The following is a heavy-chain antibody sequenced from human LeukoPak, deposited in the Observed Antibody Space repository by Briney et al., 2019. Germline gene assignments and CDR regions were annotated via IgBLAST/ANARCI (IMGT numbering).Heavy chain of an antibody. CDR2: IYYSGST. J-gene: IGHJ6*03. CDR3: ARHAVSYDFWSGYLQYYYYYMDV. Sequence: SETLSLTCTVSGGSISSYYWSWIRQPPGKGLEWIGSIYYSGSTYYNPSLKSRVTISVDTSKNQFSLKLSSVTAADTAVYYCARHAVSYDFWSGYLQYYYYYMDVWGKGTTVTVSS. CDR1: GGSISSYY. V-gene: IGHV4-59*05. D-gene: IGHD3-3*01.